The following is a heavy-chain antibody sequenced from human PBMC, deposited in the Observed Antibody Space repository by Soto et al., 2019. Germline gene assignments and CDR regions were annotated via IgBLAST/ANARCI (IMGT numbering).Heavy chain of an antibody. V-gene: IGHV1-2*02. CDR2: INPNNGGT. CDR3: ARGTGSSWFDP. CDR1: GYTFSDYN. Sequence: QVQLVQSGAEVKKPGASVKVSCKASGYTFSDYNMHWVRQAPGQGLEWMGWINPNNGGTKYAQKLQDRVTLTRDTSISTAYMELSRLRSDDTAVYYCARGTGSSWFDPWGQGTQVTVSP. J-gene: IGHJ5*02. D-gene: IGHD3-10*01.